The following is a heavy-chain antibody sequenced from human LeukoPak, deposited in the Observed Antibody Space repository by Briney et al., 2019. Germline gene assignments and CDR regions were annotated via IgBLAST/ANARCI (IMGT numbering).Heavy chain of an antibody. V-gene: IGHV1-18*01. CDR3: ARAPIWGGMVTYYYMDV. CDR1: GYTFSNYG. CDR2: ISSYNDNT. D-gene: IGHD3-16*01. Sequence: ASVKVSCRASGYTFSNYGISWVRQAPGQGLEWMGWISSYNDNTNYAQKLQGRVTMTTDTSTSTAYMELRSLRSDDTAVYYCARAPIWGGMVTYYYMDVWGKGTTVTISS. J-gene: IGHJ6*03.